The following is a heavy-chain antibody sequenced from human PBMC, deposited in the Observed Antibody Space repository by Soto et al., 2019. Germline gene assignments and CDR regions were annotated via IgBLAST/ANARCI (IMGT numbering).Heavy chain of an antibody. J-gene: IGHJ3*02. CDR2: IYYSGST. CDR1: GDSISSGDYY. V-gene: IGHV4-30-4*01. Sequence: ASETLSLTCTVSGDSISSGDYYWSWIRQPPGKGLECIGYIYYSGSTYYNPSLRSRVTISVDMSNIQFSLKVSSVTAADTAVYFCARAPATLHGFDIWGPGTMVTVSS. CDR3: ARAPATLHGFDI. D-gene: IGHD2-15*01.